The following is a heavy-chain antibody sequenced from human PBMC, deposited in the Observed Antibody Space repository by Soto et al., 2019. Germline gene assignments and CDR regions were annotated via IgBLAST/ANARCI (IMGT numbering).Heavy chain of an antibody. CDR1: GGTFSSYA. CDR2: IIPIFGTA. CDR3: ARGLTRTIFGVVIIVRFHY. D-gene: IGHD3-3*01. Sequence: SVKVSCKASGGTFSSYAISWVRQAPGQGLEWMGGIIPIFGTANYAQKFQGRVTITADESTSTAYMELSSLRSEDTAVYYCARGLTRTIFGVVIIVRFHYWGQGTLVTVSS. J-gene: IGHJ4*02. V-gene: IGHV1-69*13.